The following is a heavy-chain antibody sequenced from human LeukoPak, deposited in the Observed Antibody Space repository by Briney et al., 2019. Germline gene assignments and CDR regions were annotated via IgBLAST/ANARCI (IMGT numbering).Heavy chain of an antibody. CDR3: AICYGANEGSFDY. V-gene: IGHV4-4*07. CDR2: LYTSGST. Sequence: SETLSLTCSVSGGSISSYYWSWIRQPAGKGLEWIGRLYTSGSTNYNPSLKSRVTMSVDTSKNQFSLKLSSVTAADTAVYYCAICYGANEGSFDYWGQGTLVTVSS. J-gene: IGHJ4*02. D-gene: IGHD4-17*01. CDR1: GGSISSYY.